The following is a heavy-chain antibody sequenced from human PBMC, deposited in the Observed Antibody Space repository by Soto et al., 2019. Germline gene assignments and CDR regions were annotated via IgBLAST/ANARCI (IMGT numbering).Heavy chain of an antibody. V-gene: IGHV3-64D*06. D-gene: IGHD2-15*01. J-gene: IGHJ4*01. CDR3: VKGNQLLRYYFEF. CDR2: ITSDGDST. CDR1: GFTFSKYA. Sequence: GGSLRLSCSVSGFTFSKYAMHWVRQAPGKGLEYVSGITSDGDSTWHADSVKDRFTISRDNSKNTLFLQMSSLRVEDTAIYFCVKGNQLLRYYFEFWGPGTLVTVSS.